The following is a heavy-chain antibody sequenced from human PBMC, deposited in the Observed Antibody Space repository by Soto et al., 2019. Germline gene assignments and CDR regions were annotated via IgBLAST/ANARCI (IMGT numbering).Heavy chain of an antibody. Sequence: EVQLVESGGGLIQPGGSLRLSCAASGFTVTSYYMSWVRQAPGKGLEWVSVIYSGGTTSYADSVKGRFTISRDNSTMTVSLQMNTMRVQDTADYYGATYLGRDSNPHWRQRTLVSVSS. CDR3: ATYLGRDSNPH. CDR2: IYSGGTT. CDR1: GFTVTSYY. D-gene: IGHD2-21*02. V-gene: IGHV3-53*01. J-gene: IGHJ1*01.